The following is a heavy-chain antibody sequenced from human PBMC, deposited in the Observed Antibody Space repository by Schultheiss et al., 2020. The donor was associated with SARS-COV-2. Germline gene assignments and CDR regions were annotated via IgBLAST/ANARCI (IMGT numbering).Heavy chain of an antibody. V-gene: IGHV4-31*03. CDR3: ASLGYCSGTDCHRAD. J-gene: IGHJ4*02. Sequence: SETLSLTCTVSGGSISSGGYYWSWIRQHPGKGLEWIGYIYYSGSTYYNPSLKSRVTISVDTSKNQFSLKLSSVTAADTAVYYCASLGYCSGTDCHRADWGRGTLVTVSS. CDR2: IYYSGST. CDR1: GGSISSGGYY. D-gene: IGHD2-15*01.